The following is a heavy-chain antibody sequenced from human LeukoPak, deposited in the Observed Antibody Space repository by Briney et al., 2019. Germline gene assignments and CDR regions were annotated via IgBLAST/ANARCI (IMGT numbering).Heavy chain of an antibody. J-gene: IGHJ4*02. Sequence: GGSLRLSCAASGFIVSSDYMNWVRQAPGKGLEWVSVIYNSGATYYADSVKGRFTISRDNSKNTLYLQMNSLRVEDTAVYYCARGNNYWGQGTLVTVPS. CDR3: ARGNNY. CDR1: GFIVSSDY. V-gene: IGHV3-53*01. CDR2: IYNSGAT. D-gene: IGHD1/OR15-1a*01.